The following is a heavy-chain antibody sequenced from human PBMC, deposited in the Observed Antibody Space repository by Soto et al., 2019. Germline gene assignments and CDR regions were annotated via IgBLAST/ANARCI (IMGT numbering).Heavy chain of an antibody. CDR2: INWNGGST. V-gene: IGHV3-20*04. CDR3: ARGVSRGSGSYWYYFDY. J-gene: IGHJ4*02. D-gene: IGHD3-10*01. Sequence: SGGSLRLSCAASGFTFDDYGMSWVRQAPGKGLEWVSGINWNGGSTGYADSVKGRFTISRDNAKNSLYLQMNSLRAEDTALYYCARGVSRGSGSYWYYFDYWGQGTLVTVSS. CDR1: GFTFDDYG.